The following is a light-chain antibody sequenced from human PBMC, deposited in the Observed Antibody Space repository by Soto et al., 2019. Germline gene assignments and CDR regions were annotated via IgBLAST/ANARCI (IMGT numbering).Light chain of an antibody. Sequence: QSALTQPASVSGSPGQSITISCTGTSGDVGAHDFVSWHQHHPGKAPRLVIYDVNRRPAGASNRFSGSKSGSTASLTISTLQAEDEADYYCSSFTNTYSYVFGTGTK. CDR1: SGDVGAHDF. CDR3: SSFTNTYSYV. V-gene: IGLV2-14*01. CDR2: DVN. J-gene: IGLJ1*01.